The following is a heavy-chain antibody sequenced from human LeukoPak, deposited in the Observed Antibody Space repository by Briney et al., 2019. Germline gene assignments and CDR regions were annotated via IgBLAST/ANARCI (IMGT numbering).Heavy chain of an antibody. CDR3: ARDLFTTLGGFDP. CDR1: GFTFSSYW. J-gene: IGHJ5*02. V-gene: IGHV3-7*01. Sequence: PGRSLRLSCAASGFTFSSYWMSWVRQAPGKGLEWVANIKQDGSEKYYVDSVKGRFTISRDNAKNSLYLQMNSLRAEDTAVYYCARDLFTTLGGFDPWGQGTLVTVSS. CDR2: IKQDGSEK. D-gene: IGHD3-16*01.